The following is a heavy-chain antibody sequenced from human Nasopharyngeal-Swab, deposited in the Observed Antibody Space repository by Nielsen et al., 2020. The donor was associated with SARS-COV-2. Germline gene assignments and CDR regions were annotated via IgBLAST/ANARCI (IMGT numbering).Heavy chain of an antibody. V-gene: IGHV4-30-4*01. CDR3: AREKNDFWSGSPGAYYFDY. CDR1: GGSISSGDYY. CDR2: IYYSGST. J-gene: IGHJ4*02. Sequence: LRLSCTVSGGSISSGDYYWSWHRQPPGKGLEWIGYIYYSGSTYYNPSLKSRVTISVDTSKNQFSLKLSSVTAADTAVYYCAREKNDFWSGSPGAYYFDYWGQGTLVTVSS. D-gene: IGHD3-3*01.